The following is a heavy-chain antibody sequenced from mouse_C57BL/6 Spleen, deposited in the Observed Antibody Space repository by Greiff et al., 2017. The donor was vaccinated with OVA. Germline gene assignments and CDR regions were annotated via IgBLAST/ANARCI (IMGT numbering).Heavy chain of an antibody. CDR2: ISSGGSYT. Sequence: EVQRVESGGDLVKPGGSLKLSCAASGFTFSSYGMSWVRQTPDKRLEWVATISSGGSYTYYPDSVKGRFTISRDNAKNTLYLQMSSLKSEDTAMYYCARPYGNSYFDYWGQGTTLTVSS. CDR3: ARPYGNSYFDY. V-gene: IGHV5-6*01. CDR1: GFTFSSYG. D-gene: IGHD2-1*01. J-gene: IGHJ2*01.